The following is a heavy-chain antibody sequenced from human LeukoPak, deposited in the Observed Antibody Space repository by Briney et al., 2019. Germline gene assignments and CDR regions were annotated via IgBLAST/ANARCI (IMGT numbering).Heavy chain of an antibody. Sequence: GGSLRLSCAASGFTVSSNYISWVRQAPGKGLEWVSVIYSGGSTYYADSVKGRFTISRDNSKNTLYLQMNSLRAEDTAVYYCARDAYSSGWSQTYYYYYYGMDVWGQGTTVTVSS. CDR2: IYSGGST. J-gene: IGHJ6*02. D-gene: IGHD6-19*01. CDR1: GFTVSSNY. V-gene: IGHV3-66*01. CDR3: ARDAYSSGWSQTYYYYYYGMDV.